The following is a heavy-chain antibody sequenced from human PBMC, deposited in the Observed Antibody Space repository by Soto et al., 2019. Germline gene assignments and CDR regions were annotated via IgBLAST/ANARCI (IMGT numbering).Heavy chain of an antibody. CDR2: INAGNGNT. D-gene: IGHD3-22*01. CDR3: ARPKDYDDCLDL. J-gene: IGHJ4*02. Sequence: ASVKVSCKASGYAFTWVNKNWVRHAPEQRLEWMGWINAGNGNTKYSQTFQGRVTFTRDTSANTAYMELSSLISEDTAVYYCARPKDYDDCLDLWGQGTLVTVS. V-gene: IGHV1-3*01. CDR1: GYAFTWVN.